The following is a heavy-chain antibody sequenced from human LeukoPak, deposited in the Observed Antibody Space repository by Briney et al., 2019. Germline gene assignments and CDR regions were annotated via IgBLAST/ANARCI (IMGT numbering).Heavy chain of an antibody. Sequence: ASVKVSCKASGGTFSSYAISWVRQAPGQGLEWMGWISAYNGNTNYAQKLQGRVTMTTDTSTSTAYMELRSLRSDDTAVYYCARDSAPIAAILNDAFDIWGQGTMVTVSS. CDR2: ISAYNGNT. CDR3: ARDSAPIAAILNDAFDI. D-gene: IGHD6-13*01. CDR1: GGTFSSYA. J-gene: IGHJ3*02. V-gene: IGHV1-18*01.